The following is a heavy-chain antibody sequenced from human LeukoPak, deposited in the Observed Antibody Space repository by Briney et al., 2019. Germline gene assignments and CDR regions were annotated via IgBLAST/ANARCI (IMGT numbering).Heavy chain of an antibody. CDR1: GFTSSSYA. CDR2: ISGSGGST. CDR3: AKVRTYSGYDPDAFDI. D-gene: IGHD5-12*01. Sequence: QAGGSLRLSCAASGFTSSSYAMSWVRQAPGKGLEWVSAISGSGGSTYYADSVKGRFTISRDNSKNTLYLQMNSLRAEDTAVYYCAKVRTYSGYDPDAFDIWGQRTMVTVSS. J-gene: IGHJ3*02. V-gene: IGHV3-23*01.